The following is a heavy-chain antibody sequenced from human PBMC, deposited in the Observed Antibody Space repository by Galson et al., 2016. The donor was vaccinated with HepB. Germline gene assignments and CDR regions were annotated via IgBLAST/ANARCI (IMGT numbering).Heavy chain of an antibody. D-gene: IGHD3-22*01. CDR2: ILPFFGTT. J-gene: IGHJ4*02. CDR3: ARDGESLMIKNYYFDS. V-gene: IGHV1-69*13. Sequence: SVKVSCKASGGTFNSHTLSWMRQAPGQALEWMGGILPFFGTTSYAQKFQGRLTIIADESTNTAYMNLSSLTAEDTAVYYCARDGESLMIKNYYFDSWGQGTLVIVSS. CDR1: GGTFNSHT.